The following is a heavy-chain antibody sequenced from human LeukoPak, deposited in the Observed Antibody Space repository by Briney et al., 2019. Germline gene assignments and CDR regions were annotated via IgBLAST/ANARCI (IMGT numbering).Heavy chain of an antibody. CDR3: ARSPLRFLEWLPSDAFDI. V-gene: IGHV1-69*01. Sequence: SVKVCCKASGGTFSSYAIRWVPQAPGQGLEWMGGVIPIFGTANYAQKFQGRVTSTADESTSTAYIKLSSLRCEDTAVYYCARSPLRFLEWLPSDAFDIWGQGTMVTVSS. D-gene: IGHD3-3*01. J-gene: IGHJ3*02. CDR1: GGTFSSYA. CDR2: VIPIFGTA.